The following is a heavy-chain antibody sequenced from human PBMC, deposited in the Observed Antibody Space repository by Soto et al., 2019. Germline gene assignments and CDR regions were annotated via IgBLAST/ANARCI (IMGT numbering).Heavy chain of an antibody. CDR3: ARGGNSSPRTYFDY. V-gene: IGHV3-7*05. CDR1: GFTFSSYW. D-gene: IGHD6-13*01. J-gene: IGHJ4*02. CDR2: IKQDGSEK. Sequence: GGSLRLSCAASGFTFSSYWMSWVRQAPGKGLEWVANIKQDGSEKYYVDSVKGRFTNSRENAKNSLYLKLNSLRAEDTAVYYCARGGNSSPRTYFDYWGQGTLVTVSS.